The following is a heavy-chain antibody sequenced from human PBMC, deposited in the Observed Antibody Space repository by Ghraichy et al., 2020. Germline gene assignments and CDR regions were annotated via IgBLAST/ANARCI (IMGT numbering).Heavy chain of an antibody. CDR2: IYSGGST. CDR1: GFTVSSNY. V-gene: IGHV3-66*02. Sequence: RGSLRLSCAASGFTVSSNYMSWVRQAPGKGLEWVSVIYSGGSTYYADSVKGRFTISRDNSKNTLYLQMNSLTAEDTAVYYCADIVEGYWGQGTLVTVSS. J-gene: IGHJ4*02. D-gene: IGHD2-15*01. CDR3: ADIVEGY.